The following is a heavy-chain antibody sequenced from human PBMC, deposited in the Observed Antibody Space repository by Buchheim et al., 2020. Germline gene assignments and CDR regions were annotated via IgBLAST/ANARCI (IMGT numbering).Heavy chain of an antibody. CDR1: GFIFSSYE. CDR3: ARHDYGYCFDP. CDR2: SDSSGNTI. V-gene: IGHV3-48*03. D-gene: IGHD3-16*01. Sequence: EVQLVESGGGLIQPGGSLRLSCAASGFIFSSYEMSWVRQAPGKGLEWVSYSDSSGNTIYYADSVKGRFTVSRDNAKNSLYLQMSSLRVEDTAVYHCARHDYGYCFDPWGQGTL. J-gene: IGHJ5*02.